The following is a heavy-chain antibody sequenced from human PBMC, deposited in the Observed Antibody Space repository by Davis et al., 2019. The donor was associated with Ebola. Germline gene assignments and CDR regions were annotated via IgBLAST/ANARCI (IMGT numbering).Heavy chain of an antibody. Sequence: GESLKISCAASGFTFSSYWMSWVRQAPGKGLEWVANIKQDGSEKYYVDSVKGRFTISRDNAKNSLYLQMNSLRDEDTAVYYCARDNDDSSGYYYYYYGMDVWGQGTTVTVSS. J-gene: IGHJ6*02. CDR1: GFTFSSYW. CDR3: ARDNDDSSGYYYYYYGMDV. CDR2: IKQDGSEK. D-gene: IGHD3-22*01. V-gene: IGHV3-7*01.